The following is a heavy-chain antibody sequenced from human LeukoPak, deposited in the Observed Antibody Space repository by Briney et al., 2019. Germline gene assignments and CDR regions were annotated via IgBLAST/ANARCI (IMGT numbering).Heavy chain of an antibody. CDR3: ARDPSQARGYTAGWFDP. CDR2: ISGSSSYI. CDR1: GFTFSSYG. J-gene: IGHJ5*02. Sequence: PGGSLRLSCAASGFTFSSYGMSWVRQAPGKGLEWVSSISGSSSYIYYADLVKGRFTISRDNARNTLYLQLNSLTAEDTAVYYCARDPSQARGYTAGWFDPWGQGTLVIVSS. V-gene: IGHV3-21*01. D-gene: IGHD5-18*01.